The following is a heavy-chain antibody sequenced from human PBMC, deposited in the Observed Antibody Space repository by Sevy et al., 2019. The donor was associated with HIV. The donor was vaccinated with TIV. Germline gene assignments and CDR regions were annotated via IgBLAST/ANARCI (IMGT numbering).Heavy chain of an antibody. V-gene: IGHV4-59*01. CDR2: IYYTGLT. D-gene: IGHD5-18*01. CDR3: ARGHYSYGYWREFDY. CDR1: GDSFSTYY. J-gene: IGHJ4*02. Sequence: SETLSLTCTVSGDSFSTYYWSWIRQPPGKGLEWIGYIYYTGLTNYSPSLKSRVIISVDTSKNQYSLRLNSVTAADTAVYYCARGHYSYGYWREFDYWGPGTLVTVSS.